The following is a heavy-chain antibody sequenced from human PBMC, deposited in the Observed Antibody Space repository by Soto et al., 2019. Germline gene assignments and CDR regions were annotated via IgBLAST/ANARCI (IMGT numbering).Heavy chain of an antibody. V-gene: IGHV3-21*01. D-gene: IGHD3-3*01. CDR3: ASRPRSMEWLLPNYYYDYMDV. CDR1: GFTFSSYS. CDR2: ISSSSSYI. J-gene: IGHJ6*03. Sequence: EVQLVESGGGLVKPGGSLRLSCAASGFTFSSYSMNWVRQAPGKGLEWVSSISSSSSYIYYADSVKGRFTISRDNAKNSLYLQMNSLRAEDTAVYYCASRPRSMEWLLPNYYYDYMDVWGKGTTVTVSS.